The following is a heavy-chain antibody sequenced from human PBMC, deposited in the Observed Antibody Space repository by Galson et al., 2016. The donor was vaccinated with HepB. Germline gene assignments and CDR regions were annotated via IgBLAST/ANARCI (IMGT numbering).Heavy chain of an antibody. J-gene: IGHJ4*02. CDR2: VYYTGST. CDR3: AKGFWNGWFDRFDL. V-gene: IGHV4-39*01. CDR1: GGSVSSGVDY. D-gene: IGHD1-1*01. Sequence: TLSLTCTVSGGSVSSGVDYWGWIRQPPGKGLEWIGAVYYTGSTYHNPSLKSRITISVDTSNNQFSLSLRSVTAADTAVYYCAKGFWNGWFDRFDLWGQGTLVPVTA.